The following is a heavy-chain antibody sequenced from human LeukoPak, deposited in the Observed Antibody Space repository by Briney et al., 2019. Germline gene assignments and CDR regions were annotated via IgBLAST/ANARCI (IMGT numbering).Heavy chain of an antibody. D-gene: IGHD3-10*01. CDR2: ISSSSSTI. V-gene: IGHV3-48*01. J-gene: IGHJ4*02. CDR1: GFTFSSYS. Sequence: PGGSLRLSCAASGFTFSSYSMSWVRQAPGKGLEWVSYISSSSSTIFYADSVKGRFTISRDNAKNSLYLQMNSLRAEDTAAYYCAREAGITPFYYFDYWGQGTLVTVSS. CDR3: AREAGITPFYYFDY.